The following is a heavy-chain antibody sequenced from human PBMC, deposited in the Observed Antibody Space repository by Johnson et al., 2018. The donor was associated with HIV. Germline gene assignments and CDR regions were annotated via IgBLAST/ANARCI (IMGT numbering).Heavy chain of an antibody. J-gene: IGHJ3*02. CDR2: IYSGVST. CDR3: AKGSYYDSRTYGYAFDI. Sequence: VQLVESGGGVVQPGRSLKLSCAASGFTFSNYGMHWIRQAPGRGLEWVAVIYSGVSTYYADSVKGRFTISRDNSKNTLYLQTNSLRAEDTAVYYCAKGSYYDSRTYGYAFDIWGQGTMVTVSS. V-gene: IGHV3-NL1*01. CDR1: GFTFSNYG. D-gene: IGHD3-22*01.